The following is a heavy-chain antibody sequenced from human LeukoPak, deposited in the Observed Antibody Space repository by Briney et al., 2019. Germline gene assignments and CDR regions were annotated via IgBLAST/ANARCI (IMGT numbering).Heavy chain of an antibody. CDR3: ARHAGGGFGTIDY. Sequence: MTSETLSLTCTVSSGSISSYYWSWIRQPPGKGLEWIGYIYYSGSTNYNPSLKSRVTISVDTSKNQFSLKLTSVTAADTAVYYCARHAGGGFGTIDYWGQGTLVTVS. D-gene: IGHD3-10*01. J-gene: IGHJ4*02. CDR2: IYYSGST. CDR1: SGSISSYY. V-gene: IGHV4-59*08.